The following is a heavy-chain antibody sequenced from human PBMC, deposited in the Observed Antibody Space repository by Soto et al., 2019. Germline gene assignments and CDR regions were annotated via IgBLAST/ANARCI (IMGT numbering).Heavy chain of an antibody. V-gene: IGHV1-8*01. CDR1: GYTFTSYD. CDR2: MNPDSGNT. CDR3: ARGPRLYSGFVAFDY. D-gene: IGHD5-12*01. Sequence: QVQLVQSGAEVKKPGASVKVSCKASGYTFTSYDINWVRQATGQGLEWMGWMNPDSGNTGYAQKLQGRVTMTRNTSISPAYMELNSLRSEDTAVYYCARGPRLYSGFVAFDYWGQGTLVTVSS. J-gene: IGHJ4*02.